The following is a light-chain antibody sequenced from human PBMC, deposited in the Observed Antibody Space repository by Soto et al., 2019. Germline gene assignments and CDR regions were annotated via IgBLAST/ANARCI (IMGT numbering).Light chain of an antibody. Sequence: EIVLTQSPGSLSLSPGERATLSFRASQSISGNFFAWYQQKPGQAPRLLIYGASTRATGIPARFSGSGSGTEFTLTISSLQSEDFAVYYCQQYNNWPPTFGQGTRLEIK. J-gene: IGKJ5*01. CDR3: QQYNNWPPT. V-gene: IGKV3D-15*01. CDR2: GAS. CDR1: QSISGN.